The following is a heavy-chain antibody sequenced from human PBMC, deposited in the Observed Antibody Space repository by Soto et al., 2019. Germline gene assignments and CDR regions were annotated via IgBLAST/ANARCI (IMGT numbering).Heavy chain of an antibody. CDR2: IYSNGDT. CDR1: SDSMNSGGYY. CDR3: ASGGGSSSGYYYYAMDV. J-gene: IGHJ6*02. V-gene: IGHV4-31*03. Sequence: SETLSLTCSVSSDSMNSGGYYWSWIRQHPGKGLEWIGYIYSNGDTYYNPSLKSRVTISVDTSKNQFSLNLTSVTAADTAVYYCASGGGSSSGYYYYAMDVWGQGTTVTVSS. D-gene: IGHD6-6*01.